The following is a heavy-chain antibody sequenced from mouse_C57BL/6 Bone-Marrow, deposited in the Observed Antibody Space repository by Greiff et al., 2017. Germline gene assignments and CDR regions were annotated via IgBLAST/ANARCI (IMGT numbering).Heavy chain of an antibody. D-gene: IGHD2-4*01. CDR3: ARKGGSTMITSGEWYFDV. Sequence: QVQLQQPGAELVKPGASVKLSCKASGYTFTSYWMQWVKQRPGQGLEWIGEIDPSDSYTNYNQKFKGKATLTVDTSSSTAYLQLSVLTSEDSAVYYCARKGGSTMITSGEWYFDVWGTGTTVTVSS. CDR2: IDPSDSYT. J-gene: IGHJ1*03. CDR1: GYTFTSYW. V-gene: IGHV1-50*01.